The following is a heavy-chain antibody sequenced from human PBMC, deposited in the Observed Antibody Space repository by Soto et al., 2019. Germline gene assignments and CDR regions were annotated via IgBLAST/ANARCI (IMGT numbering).Heavy chain of an antibody. CDR3: AKGASYYDFWSGYSPQINYYYMDV. CDR1: GFTFSSYA. Sequence: PGGSLRLSCAASGFTFSSYAMSWVRQAPGKGLEWVSAISGSGGSTYYADSVKGRFTISRDNSKNTLYLQMNSLRAEDTAVYYCAKGASYYDFWSGYSPQINYYYMDVWGKGTTVTVSS. J-gene: IGHJ6*03. V-gene: IGHV3-23*01. CDR2: ISGSGGST. D-gene: IGHD3-3*01.